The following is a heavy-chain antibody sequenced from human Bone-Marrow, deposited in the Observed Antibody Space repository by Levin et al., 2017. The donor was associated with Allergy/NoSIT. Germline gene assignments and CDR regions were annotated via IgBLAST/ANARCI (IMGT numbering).Heavy chain of an antibody. CDR3: AKDGDDSVLSC. Sequence: GGSLRLSCAASGFTFSSYAMSWVRQAPGKGLKWVSVISGSGGNTYYADSVKGRFTISRDNSKNTLYLQMNSLRAEDTAVYYCAKDGDDSVLSCWGQGTLVTVSS. V-gene: IGHV3-23*01. CDR2: ISGSGGNT. CDR1: GFTFSSYA. D-gene: IGHD2-21*01. J-gene: IGHJ4*02.